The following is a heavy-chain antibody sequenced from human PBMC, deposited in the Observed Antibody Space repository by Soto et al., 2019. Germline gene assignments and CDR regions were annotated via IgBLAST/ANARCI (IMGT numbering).Heavy chain of an antibody. Sequence: QVQLVQSGAEVKKPGASVKVSCKASGYTFSSYGINWVRQAPGQGLEWLGWVSPYDGYTNYAQILQGRVPMTPDTSTKTAYMEVRSLRSDDTAVYYCARGGYYDSSGSRNYFYYGMNVWGQGTTVTVSS. J-gene: IGHJ6*02. CDR1: GYTFSSYG. CDR3: ARGGYYDSSGSRNYFYYGMNV. V-gene: IGHV1-18*01. CDR2: VSPYDGYT. D-gene: IGHD3-22*01.